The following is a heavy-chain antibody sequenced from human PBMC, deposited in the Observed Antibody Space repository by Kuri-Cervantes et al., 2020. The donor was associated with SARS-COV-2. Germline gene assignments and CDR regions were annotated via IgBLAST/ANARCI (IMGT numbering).Heavy chain of an antibody. CDR1: GGSIDSGDYY. D-gene: IGHD6-6*01. CDR2: IYSSGNT. V-gene: IGHV4-61*02. CDR3: TRSQYSTSRFFYYSLDV. Sequence: SETLSLTCTVSGGSIDSGDYYWTWIRQPSGKRLEWIGRIYSSGNTNYNPSLKSRVTISVDRSKTQFSLRLTSLTAADTAVYYCTRSQYSTSRFFYYSLDVWGQGTTVTVSS. J-gene: IGHJ6*02.